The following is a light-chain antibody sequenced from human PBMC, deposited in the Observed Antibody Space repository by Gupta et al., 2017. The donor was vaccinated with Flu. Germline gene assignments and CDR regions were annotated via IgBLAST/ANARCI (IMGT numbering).Light chain of an antibody. CDR2: LAS. CDR3: RQTLQSPVA. CDR1: QSFRHSNGYSS. V-gene: IGKV2-28*01. Sequence: VAPGETASICCRCRQSFRHSNGYSSLDWYAQKPGQSPQLLIYLASNRASGVPDRFIDRGSGTDFTLTIRRVDAEDVGVYYSRQTLQSPVAFGQGTKVEIK. J-gene: IGKJ1*01.